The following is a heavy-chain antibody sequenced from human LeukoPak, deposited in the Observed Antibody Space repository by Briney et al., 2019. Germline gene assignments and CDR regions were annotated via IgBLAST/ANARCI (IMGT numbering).Heavy chain of an antibody. D-gene: IGHD3-16*01. Sequence: ASVKVSCKASGYTFTNYYIHWVRQAPGQGLEWMGIINPSGGSTTYAQKFQGRVTMTRDTSTSTVYMELSSLRSEDTAVYYCARENWGNGYPIDYWGQGTLVTVSS. V-gene: IGHV1-46*01. CDR2: INPSGGST. CDR1: GYTFTNYY. J-gene: IGHJ4*02. CDR3: ARENWGNGYPIDY.